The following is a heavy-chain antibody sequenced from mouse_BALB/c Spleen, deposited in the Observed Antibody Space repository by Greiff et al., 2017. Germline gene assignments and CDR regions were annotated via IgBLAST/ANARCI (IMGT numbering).Heavy chain of an antibody. CDR1: GYSFTSYY. CDR3: ARRPNWDDYYYAMDY. Sequence: ESGPELMKPGASVKISCKASGYSFTSYYMHWVKQSHGKSLEWIGYIDPFNGGTSYNQKFKGKATLTVDKSSSTAYMHLSSLTSEDSAVYYCARRPNWDDYYYAMDYWGQGTSVTVSS. V-gene: IGHV1S135*01. J-gene: IGHJ4*01. CDR2: IDPFNGGT. D-gene: IGHD4-1*01.